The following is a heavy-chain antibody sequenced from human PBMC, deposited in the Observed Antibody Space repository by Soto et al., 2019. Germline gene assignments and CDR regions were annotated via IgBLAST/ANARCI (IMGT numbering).Heavy chain of an antibody. D-gene: IGHD2-2*01. CDR3: AKRPSVIPGRPIWLDP. J-gene: IGHJ5*02. Sequence: GGSLRLSCAASGFTFSSYAMSWVRQAPGKGLEWVSAISGSGGSTYYADSVKGRFTISRDNSRNTLHLQMSSLRAEDTAVYSCAKRPSVIPGRPIWLDPWGQGILVTVSS. V-gene: IGHV3-23*01. CDR1: GFTFSSYA. CDR2: ISGSGGST.